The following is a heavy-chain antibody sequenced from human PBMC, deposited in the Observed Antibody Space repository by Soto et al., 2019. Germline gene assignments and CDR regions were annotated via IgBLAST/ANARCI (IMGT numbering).Heavy chain of an antibody. J-gene: IGHJ4*02. CDR1: SGSITSVNSY. V-gene: IGHV4-31*03. Sequence: QVQLQESGPGLVKPSQTLSLTCTVSSGSITSVNSYWSWIRQFPGKGLEWIGYIYYSGSSYYNPSLKGRVTISHDTSKKQFSLKLNSVTAADTAVYYCARGSSGWSAIRLDDWGQGTLVTVSS. CDR2: IYYSGSS. CDR3: ARGSSGWSAIRLDD. D-gene: IGHD6-19*01.